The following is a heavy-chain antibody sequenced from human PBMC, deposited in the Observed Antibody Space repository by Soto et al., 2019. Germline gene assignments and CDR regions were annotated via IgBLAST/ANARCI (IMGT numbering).Heavy chain of an antibody. J-gene: IGHJ6*02. D-gene: IGHD2-2*01. Sequence: QVQLVESGGGVVQPGRSLRLSCAASGFTFSSYAMHWVRQAPGKGLEWVAVISYDGSNKYYADSVKGRFTISRDNSKNTLYLQMNSLRAEDTAVYYCARVWEDIVLVPAAMPCYGMDVWGQGTTVTVSS. CDR2: ISYDGSNK. CDR3: ARVWEDIVLVPAAMPCYGMDV. CDR1: GFTFSSYA. V-gene: IGHV3-30-3*01.